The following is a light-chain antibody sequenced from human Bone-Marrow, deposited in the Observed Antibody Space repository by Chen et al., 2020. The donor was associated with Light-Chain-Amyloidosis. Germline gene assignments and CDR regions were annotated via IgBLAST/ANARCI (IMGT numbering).Light chain of an antibody. V-gene: IGKV3-20*01. CDR2: GES. CDR3: HLYGRSPPCT. CDR1: QSVSSTY. Sequence: EIVLTQSPGTLSLSPGERATLSCRASQSVSSTYLAWYQQKPGQGPRLLIYGESTRATGIPDRFSGSGSETDFTLTISRLEPEDFAVYYCHLYGRSPPCTFGQGTKLEIK. J-gene: IGKJ2*02.